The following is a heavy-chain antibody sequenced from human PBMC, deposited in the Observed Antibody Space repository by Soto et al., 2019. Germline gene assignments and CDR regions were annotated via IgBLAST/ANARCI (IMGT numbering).Heavy chain of an antibody. CDR3: VRGGILEANRPYYYYGLDV. CDR2: VSPYNGNT. J-gene: IGHJ6*02. V-gene: IGHV1-18*01. Sequence: ASVKVSCKAFGYTFTTYGLSWVRQAPVQGLEWMGWVSPYNGNTYYAPRLQGRVTMTPDTSTTTAYMSLRSLRSDDTAIYYCVRGGILEANRPYYYYGLDVWGQGTPVTVSS. D-gene: IGHD1-1*01. CDR1: GYTFTTYG.